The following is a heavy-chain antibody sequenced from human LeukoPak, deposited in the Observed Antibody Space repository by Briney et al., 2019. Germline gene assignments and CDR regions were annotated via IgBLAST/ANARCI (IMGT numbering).Heavy chain of an antibody. CDR2: ISGSGGST. CDR3: AKVYSGSYSEYDY. V-gene: IGHV3-23*01. CDR1: GFTFSSYA. J-gene: IGHJ4*02. D-gene: IGHD1-26*01. Sequence: GGSLRLSCAASGFTFSSYAMSWVRQAPGKGLEWVSAISGSGGSTYYADSVKGRFTISRDNSKNTLYPQMNSLRAEDTAVYYCAKVYSGSYSEYDYWGQGTLVTVSS.